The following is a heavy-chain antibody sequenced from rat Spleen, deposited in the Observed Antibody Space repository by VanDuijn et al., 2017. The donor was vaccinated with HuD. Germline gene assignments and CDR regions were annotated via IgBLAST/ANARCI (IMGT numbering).Heavy chain of an antibody. CDR2: ISPTGGST. J-gene: IGHJ2*01. V-gene: IGHV5-19*01. CDR3: ITDYGGYGDLFDY. D-gene: IGHD1-11*01. CDR1: GFTFSDFG. Sequence: EVQLVESGGGLVQPGRSLKLSCAASGFTFSDFGMHWVRQAPAKGLEWVASISPTGGSTYYRESVKGRFTISRDNAKTTLYLQMDSLRSEDTATYYCITDYGGYGDLFDYWGQGVMVTVSS.